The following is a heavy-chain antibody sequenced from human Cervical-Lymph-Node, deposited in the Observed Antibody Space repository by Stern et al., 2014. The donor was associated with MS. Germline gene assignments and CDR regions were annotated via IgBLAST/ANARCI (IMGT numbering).Heavy chain of an antibody. CDR3: TRENMRVVASDV. J-gene: IGHJ6*02. Sequence: VQLEESGGGLVQPGGSLRLSCAASGFSFSTYYMNWVRQAPGKGLVWVSRIHSDGTTNYADSVKGRFTISRDNAKNTVFLQMNSLAVDDTAVYYCTRENMRVVASDVWGQGTAVTVSS. CDR1: GFSFSTYY. D-gene: IGHD2-15*01. CDR2: IHSDGTT. V-gene: IGHV3-74*02.